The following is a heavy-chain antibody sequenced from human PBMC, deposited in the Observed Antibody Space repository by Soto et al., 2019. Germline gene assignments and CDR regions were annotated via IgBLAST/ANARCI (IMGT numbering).Heavy chain of an antibody. CDR2: IFSNDEK. V-gene: IGHV2-26*01. J-gene: IGHJ4*02. CDR3: ARHGRGVGARPLDY. D-gene: IGHD1-26*01. CDR1: GFSLSNARMG. Sequence: QVTLKESGPVLVKPTETLTLTCTVSGFSLSNARMGVSWIRQPPGKALEWLAHIFSNDEKSYSTSLKSRLTSAKATSKRQVVRTLTNMDPVDTATYYCARHGRGVGARPLDYWGQGTLVTVSS.